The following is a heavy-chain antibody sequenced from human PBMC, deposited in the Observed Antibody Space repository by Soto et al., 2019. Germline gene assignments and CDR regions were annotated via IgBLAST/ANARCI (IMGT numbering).Heavy chain of an antibody. V-gene: IGHV5-10-1*01. Sequence: PGESLKISCQASGYSFSGSWISWVRQIPGKGLEWMGRIDPTDSYTTYSPSFQGHVSISVDKSITTAYFQWSSLKASDTATYYCARDSGRDQPLLLFDFWGQGTPVTVSS. CDR1: GYSFSGSW. J-gene: IGHJ4*02. CDR3: ARDSGRDQPLLLFDF. CDR2: IDPTDSYT. D-gene: IGHD2-15*01.